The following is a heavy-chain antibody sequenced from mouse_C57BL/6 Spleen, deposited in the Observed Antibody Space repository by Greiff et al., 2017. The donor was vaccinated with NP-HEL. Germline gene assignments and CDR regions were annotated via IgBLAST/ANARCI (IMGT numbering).Heavy chain of an antibody. Sequence: VQLQQPGAELVKPGASVKLSCKASGYTFTSYWMHWVKQRPGRGLEWIGRIDPNSGGTKYNEKFKSKATLTVDKPSSTAYMQLSSLTSEDSAVYYCARNRYYDYDGYAMDDWGQGTSVTVSS. CDR1: GYTFTSYW. V-gene: IGHV1-72*01. CDR3: ARNRYYDYDGYAMDD. D-gene: IGHD2-4*01. J-gene: IGHJ4*01. CDR2: IDPNSGGT.